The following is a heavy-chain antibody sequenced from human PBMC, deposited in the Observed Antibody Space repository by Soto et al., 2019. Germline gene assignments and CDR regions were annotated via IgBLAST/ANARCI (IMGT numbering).Heavy chain of an antibody. CDR1: GFTFSSYG. Sequence: QVQLVESGGGVVQPGRSLRLSCAASGFTFSSYGMHWVRQAPGKGLEWVAVISDDGSNKYYADSVKGRFTISRDNSKNTLYLQMNSLRAEDTAVYYCAKGSIYYDILTGNDYWGQGTLVTVSS. D-gene: IGHD3-9*01. CDR2: ISDDGSNK. V-gene: IGHV3-30*18. J-gene: IGHJ4*02. CDR3: AKGSIYYDILTGNDY.